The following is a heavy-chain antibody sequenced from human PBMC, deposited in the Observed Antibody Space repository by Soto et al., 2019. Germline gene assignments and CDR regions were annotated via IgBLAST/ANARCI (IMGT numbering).Heavy chain of an antibody. CDR2: IYPGDSDI. CDR1: GYSFTSYW. J-gene: IGHJ6*02. CDR3: ARQGSIHYYGMDV. V-gene: IGHV5-51*01. Sequence: PGESLKISCKGSGYSFTSYWIAWVRQVPGKGLELMGVIYPGDSDIRYSPSFQGQVTISADKSISTAYLQWSSLKASDTAMYYCARQGSIHYYGMDVWGQGTTVTVSS.